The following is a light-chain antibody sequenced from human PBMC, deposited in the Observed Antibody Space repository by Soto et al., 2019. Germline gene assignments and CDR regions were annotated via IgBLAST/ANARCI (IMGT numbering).Light chain of an antibody. CDR3: QQYGSSPPYT. CDR1: QSVSSSY. CDR2: GAS. Sequence: EMVLTQSPGTLSLSPGERATLSCRASQSVSSSYLAWYQQTPGQAPRLLIYGASSRATGITDRFSGSGSGTDFTLTISILEPEDFAVYYCQQYGSSPPYTFGQETKQEI. V-gene: IGKV3-20*01. J-gene: IGKJ2*01.